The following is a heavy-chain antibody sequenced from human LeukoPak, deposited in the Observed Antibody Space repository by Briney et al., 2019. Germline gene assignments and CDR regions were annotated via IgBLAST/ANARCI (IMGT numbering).Heavy chain of an antibody. V-gene: IGHV5-51*01. CDR3: ARFSVGGTYYPNY. Sequence: EESLKISCQGSGYSFTSSWIGWVRQMPGKGLEWVGIIYPGDSDTRYSPSFQGQVTISADKSISTAYLQWSSLKASDTAMYYCARFSVGGTYYPNYWGQGTPVSVSS. CDR2: IYPGDSDT. J-gene: IGHJ4*02. D-gene: IGHD1-26*01. CDR1: GYSFTSSW.